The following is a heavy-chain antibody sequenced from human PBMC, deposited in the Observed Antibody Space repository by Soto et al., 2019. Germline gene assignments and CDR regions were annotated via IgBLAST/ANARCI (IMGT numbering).Heavy chain of an antibody. CDR3: ARAKRITIFGVVNWFDP. D-gene: IGHD3-3*01. J-gene: IGHJ5*02. CDR2: INAGNGNT. V-gene: IGHV1-3*01. Sequence: ASVKVSCKASGYTFTSYAMHWVRQAPGQRLEWMGWINAGNGNTKYSQKFQGRVTITRDTSASTAYMELSSLRSEDTAVYYCARAKRITIFGVVNWFDPWGQGTLVTVSS. CDR1: GYTFTSYA.